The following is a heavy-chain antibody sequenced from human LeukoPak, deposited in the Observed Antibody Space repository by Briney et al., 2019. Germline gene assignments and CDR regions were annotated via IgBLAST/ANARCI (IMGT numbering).Heavy chain of an antibody. Sequence: GGSLRLSCAASRFTFSGYAMSWVRQAPGRGLEWVSAITGSGSNTYYADSVKGRFTISRDNSKNTLYLQMNSLRADDTAVYYCAKEASGHISDYIDYWGQGTLVTVSS. CDR1: RFTFSGYA. V-gene: IGHV3-23*01. D-gene: IGHD5-12*01. CDR2: ITGSGSNT. J-gene: IGHJ4*02. CDR3: AKEASGHISDYIDY.